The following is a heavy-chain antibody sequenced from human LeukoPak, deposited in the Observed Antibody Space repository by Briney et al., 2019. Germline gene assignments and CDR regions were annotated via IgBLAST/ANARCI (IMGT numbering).Heavy chain of an antibody. V-gene: IGHV3-30*04. CDR2: ISYDGSNN. J-gene: IGHJ6*02. Sequence: GGSLRLSCAASGFTFSSYAMHWVRQAPGKGLEWVAVISYDGSNNYYADSVKGRFTISRDNSKNTLYLQMNSLRAEDTAVYYCARDMYYYDSSGYGLTYYYYGMDVWGQGTTVTVSS. CDR1: GFTFSSYA. CDR3: ARDMYYYDSSGYGLTYYYYGMDV. D-gene: IGHD3-22*01.